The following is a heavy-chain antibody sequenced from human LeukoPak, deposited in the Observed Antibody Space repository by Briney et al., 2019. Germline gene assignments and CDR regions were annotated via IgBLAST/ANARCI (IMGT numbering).Heavy chain of an antibody. J-gene: IGHJ5*02. Sequence: GGSLRLSRAPSGFIFSNYALMWVRQAPGKGLEWVSSITGRGDETFYADSVKGRFSLSRDNSKNMLYLQMYSLGAEDTAIYYCAKGAAAGLVDWFDPWGQGTLVTVSS. D-gene: IGHD6-13*01. CDR2: ITGRGDET. CDR1: GFIFSNYA. CDR3: AKGAAAGLVDWFDP. V-gene: IGHV3-23*01.